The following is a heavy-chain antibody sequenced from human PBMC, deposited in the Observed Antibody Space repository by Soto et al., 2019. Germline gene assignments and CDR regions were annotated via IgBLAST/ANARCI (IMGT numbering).Heavy chain of an antibody. Sequence: GGSLRLSCAASGFTFSSYAMSWVRQAPGKGLEWVSAISGSGGSTYYADSVKGRFTISRDNSKNTLYLQMNNLRAEDTAVYYCAKDIRIPGYSSGWYSGYWGQGTLVTVSS. V-gene: IGHV3-23*01. D-gene: IGHD6-19*01. J-gene: IGHJ4*02. CDR2: ISGSGGST. CDR3: AKDIRIPGYSSGWYSGY. CDR1: GFTFSSYA.